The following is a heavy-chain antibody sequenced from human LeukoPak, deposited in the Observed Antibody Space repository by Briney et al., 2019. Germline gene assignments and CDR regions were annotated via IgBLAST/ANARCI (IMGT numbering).Heavy chain of an antibody. V-gene: IGHV1-24*01. CDR3: ATSGDSHNWFDP. J-gene: IGHJ5*02. D-gene: IGHD1-26*01. CDR1: GGTFSSYA. Sequence: GASVKVSCKASGGTFSSYAISWVRQAPGQGLEWMGGFDPEDGETIYAQKFQGRVTMTEDTSTDTAYMELSSLRSEDTAVYYCATSGDSHNWFDPWGQGTLVTVSS. CDR2: FDPEDGET.